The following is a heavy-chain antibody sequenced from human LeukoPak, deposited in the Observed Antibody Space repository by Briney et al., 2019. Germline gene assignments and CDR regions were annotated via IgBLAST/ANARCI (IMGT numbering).Heavy chain of an antibody. CDR1: GFTFSSYW. J-gene: IGHJ5*02. Sequence: GGSLRLSCAASGFTFSSYWMSWVRQAPGKGLEWVANIKQGGSEKYYVDSVKGRFTISRDNAKNSLYLQMNSLRAEDTAVYYCARDALWFGELLNWFDPWGQGTLVTVSS. CDR3: ARDALWFGELLNWFDP. D-gene: IGHD3-10*01. CDR2: IKQGGSEK. V-gene: IGHV3-7*04.